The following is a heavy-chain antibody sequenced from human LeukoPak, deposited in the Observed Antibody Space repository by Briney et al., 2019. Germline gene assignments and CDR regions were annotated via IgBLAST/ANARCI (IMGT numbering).Heavy chain of an antibody. Sequence: PGGSLRLSCAASGFTFSSYAMSWVREAPGKGLEWVSAICGSGGITYYADSVKGLFTISRDNSKNALYLQMNSLRAEDTAVYYCAKGIVPAAANWFDPWGQGTLVTVSS. CDR2: ICGSGGIT. CDR3: AKGIVPAAANWFDP. D-gene: IGHD2-2*01. CDR1: GFTFSSYA. J-gene: IGHJ5*02. V-gene: IGHV3-23*01.